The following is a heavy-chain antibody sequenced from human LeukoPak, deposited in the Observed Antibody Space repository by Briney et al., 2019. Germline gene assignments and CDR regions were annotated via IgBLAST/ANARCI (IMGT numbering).Heavy chain of an antibody. J-gene: IGHJ6*02. CDR3: ARDGKGPDDFWSGRYYYYYYGMDV. Sequence: PSETLSLTCTVSGGSTSSGGYYWSWIRQHPGKGLEWIGYIYYSGSTYYNPSLKSRVTISVDTSKNQFSLKLSSVTAADTAVYYCARDGKGPDDFWSGRYYYYYYGMDVWGQGTTVTVSS. V-gene: IGHV4-31*03. D-gene: IGHD3-3*01. CDR2: IYYSGST. CDR1: GGSTSSGGYY.